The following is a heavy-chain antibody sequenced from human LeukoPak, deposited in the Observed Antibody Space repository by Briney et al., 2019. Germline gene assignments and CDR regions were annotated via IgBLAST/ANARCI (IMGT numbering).Heavy chain of an antibody. CDR1: GFTFSSYR. V-gene: IGHV3-21*01. Sequence: GGSLRLSCAASGFTFSSYRMNWVRQAPGKGLEWVSSISSSSSYIYYADSVKGRFTISRDNAKNSLYLQMNSLRAEDTAVYYCARDYNYYDSSGYYRWFDPWGQGTLVTVSS. CDR3: ARDYNYYDSSGYYRWFDP. D-gene: IGHD3-22*01. CDR2: ISSSSSYI. J-gene: IGHJ5*02.